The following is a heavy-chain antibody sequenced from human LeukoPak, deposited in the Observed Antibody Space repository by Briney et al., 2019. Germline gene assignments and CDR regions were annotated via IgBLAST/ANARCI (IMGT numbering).Heavy chain of an antibody. J-gene: IGHJ4*02. V-gene: IGHV3-30*02. Sequence: GGSLRLSCAASGFTFSSHGMHWVRQAPGKGLEWVAFIRYDGSNKYYADSVKGRFTISRDNSKNTLYLQMNSLRAEDTAVYYCAKDGNYYDSSGYGDYWGQGTLVTASS. D-gene: IGHD3-22*01. CDR3: AKDGNYYDSSGYGDY. CDR1: GFTFSSHG. CDR2: IRYDGSNK.